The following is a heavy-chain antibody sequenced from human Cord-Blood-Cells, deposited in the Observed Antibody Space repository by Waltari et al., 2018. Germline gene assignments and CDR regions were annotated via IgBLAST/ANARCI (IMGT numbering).Heavy chain of an antibody. CDR3: ARPGYSSGCFDAFDI. CDR2: IYTSGST. J-gene: IGHJ3*02. D-gene: IGHD6-19*01. V-gene: IGHV4-4*07. Sequence: QVQLQESGPGLVKPSETLSLTCTVSGGSISSYYWSWIRQPAGKGLEWLGRIYTSGSTNFNPTPKSRVTMSVDTSKNQCSLKLSAVTAADTAVYYCARPGYSSGCFDAFDIGDEETMVTVSS. CDR1: GGSISSYY.